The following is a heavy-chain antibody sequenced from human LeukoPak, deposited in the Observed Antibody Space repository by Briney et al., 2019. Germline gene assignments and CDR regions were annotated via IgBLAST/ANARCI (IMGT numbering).Heavy chain of an antibody. J-gene: IGHJ6*03. Sequence: ASVKVSCKASGYTFTSYGISWVRQAPGQGLEWMGWISAYNGNTNYAQKPQGRVTMTTDTSTSTAYMELRSLRSDDTAVYYCARDKSTYDILTGYYYYMDVWGKGTTVTVSS. D-gene: IGHD3-9*01. CDR3: ARDKSTYDILTGYYYYMDV. V-gene: IGHV1-18*01. CDR2: ISAYNGNT. CDR1: GYTFTSYG.